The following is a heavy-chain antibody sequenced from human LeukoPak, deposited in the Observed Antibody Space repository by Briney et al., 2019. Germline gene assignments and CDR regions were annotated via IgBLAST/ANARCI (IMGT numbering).Heavy chain of an antibody. V-gene: IGHV1-3*01. CDR3: ARDWRIAAAAPEWFDP. CDR1: GYTFTSYA. J-gene: IGHJ5*02. D-gene: IGHD6-13*01. CDR2: INAGNGNT. Sequence: ASVKVSCKASGYTFTSYAMHWVRQAPGQRLEWMGWINAGNGNTKYSQKFQGRVTITRDTSASTAYMELSSLRSEDTAVYYCARDWRIAAAAPEWFDPWGQGTLVTVSS.